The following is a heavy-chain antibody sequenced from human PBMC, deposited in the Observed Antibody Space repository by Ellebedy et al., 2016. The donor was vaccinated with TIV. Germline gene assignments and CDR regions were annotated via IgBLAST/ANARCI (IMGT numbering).Heavy chain of an antibody. D-gene: IGHD3-10*01. J-gene: IGHJ6*03. CDR2: INWNGGDS. CDR1: GFTFDDYA. Sequence: SLKISCAASGFTFDDYAMHWVRQAPGKGLEWVSGINWNGGDSQYADSVKGRFTISRENAKNSLFLQMNSLRADDTAFYYCVKEIRDTFYYGSRNQYNDYYYFDVWGRGTAVTVSS. V-gene: IGHV3-9*01. CDR3: VKEIRDTFYYGSRNQYNDYYYFDV.